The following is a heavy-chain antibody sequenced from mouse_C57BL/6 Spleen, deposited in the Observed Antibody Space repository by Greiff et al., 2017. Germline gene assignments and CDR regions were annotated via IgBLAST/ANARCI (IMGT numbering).Heavy chain of an antibody. Sequence: QVQLQQSGPGLVQPSQSLSITCTVSGFSLTSYGVHWVRQPPGKGLEWLGVIWSGGSTDYNAAFISRLSISKDNSKSQVFFKMNSLQADDTAIYYCAGGWLPWFAYWGQGTLVTVSA. CDR2: IWSGGST. J-gene: IGHJ3*01. CDR3: AGGWLPWFAY. D-gene: IGHD2-3*01. V-gene: IGHV2-4*01. CDR1: GFSLTSYG.